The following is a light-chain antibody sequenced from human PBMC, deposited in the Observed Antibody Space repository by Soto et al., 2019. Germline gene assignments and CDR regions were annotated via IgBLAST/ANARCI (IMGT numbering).Light chain of an antibody. CDR3: QQYGSSPQA. CDR2: GAS. Sequence: EIVMTQSPATLSVSPGERAPLSCRASQSVSSYLAWYQQKPGQAPRLLIYGASSRATGIPDRFSGSGSGTDFTLTISRLEPEDFAVYYCQQYGSSPQAFGQGTKVDIK. CDR1: QSVSSY. V-gene: IGKV3-20*01. J-gene: IGKJ1*01.